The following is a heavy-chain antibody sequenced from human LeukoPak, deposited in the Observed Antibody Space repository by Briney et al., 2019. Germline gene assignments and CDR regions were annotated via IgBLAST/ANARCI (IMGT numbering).Heavy chain of an antibody. V-gene: IGHV1-69*05. D-gene: IGHD3-16*02. Sequence: SVKVSCKASGGTFSSYAISWVRQAPGQGLEWMGGIIPVFGTANYAQKFQGRVTITTDESTSTAYMELSSLRSEDTAVYYCAGVGSNRLRLGELSFMDVWGKGTTVTVSS. CDR1: GGTFSSYA. CDR2: IIPVFGTA. J-gene: IGHJ6*03. CDR3: AGVGSNRLRLGELSFMDV.